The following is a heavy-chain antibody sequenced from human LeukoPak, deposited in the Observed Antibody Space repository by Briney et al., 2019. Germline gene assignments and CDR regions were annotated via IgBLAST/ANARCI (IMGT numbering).Heavy chain of an antibody. D-gene: IGHD6-19*01. CDR2: ISGSGGGT. CDR1: GFTFSSYA. J-gene: IGHJ3*02. V-gene: IGHV3-23*01. CDR3: AKAGAGSSGWYGDAFDI. Sequence: GGSLRLSCAASGFTFSSYAMSWVRQAPGKGLECVSAISGSGGGTYYADSVKGRFTISRDNSKNTLYLQMNSLRAEDTAVYYCAKAGAGSSGWYGDAFDIWGQGTMVTVSS.